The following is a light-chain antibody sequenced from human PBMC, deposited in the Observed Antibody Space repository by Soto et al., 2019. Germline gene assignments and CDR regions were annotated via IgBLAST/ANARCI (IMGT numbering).Light chain of an antibody. CDR2: DAS. Sequence: DIQMTQSPSSLSASIGDRVTITCRASQGIRSSLVWYQQKPEKAPKSLISDASSLESGVPSRFSGSGSGAEFILTISSLRPEDSATYHCQQYYASPHPFGQGTKLEIK. J-gene: IGKJ2*01. CDR1: QGIRSS. V-gene: IGKV1D-16*01. CDR3: QQYYASPHP.